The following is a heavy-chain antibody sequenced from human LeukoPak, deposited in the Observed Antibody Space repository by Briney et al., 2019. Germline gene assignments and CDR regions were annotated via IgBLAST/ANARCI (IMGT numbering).Heavy chain of an antibody. D-gene: IGHD3-22*01. Sequence: GESLKISCKGSGYSFSSYWIGWVRQMPGKGLEWMAIIYPGDSDTRYSPSFQGQVTISADNSISTAYLQWSSLKASDTAMYYCARHLNCYDTSGYYLDYWGQGTLVTVSS. V-gene: IGHV5-51*01. J-gene: IGHJ4*02. CDR3: ARHLNCYDTSGYYLDY. CDR2: IYPGDSDT. CDR1: GYSFSSYW.